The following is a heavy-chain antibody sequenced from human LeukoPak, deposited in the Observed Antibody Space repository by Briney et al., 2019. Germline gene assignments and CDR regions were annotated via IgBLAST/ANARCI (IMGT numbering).Heavy chain of an antibody. V-gene: IGHV4-59*02. D-gene: IGHD1/OR15-1a*01. CDR2: MYNRGST. J-gene: IGHJ4*02. Sequence: SETLSLTCTVSGDSVSNYYWSWIRQSPGKELDWIGYMYNRGSTIYNPSLKSRVTISTDTSKHQFSLRLTSVTAADTAVYCARAEKAVTGTLDSWGQGTLITVSS. CDR1: GDSVSNYY. CDR3: ARAEKAVTGTLDS.